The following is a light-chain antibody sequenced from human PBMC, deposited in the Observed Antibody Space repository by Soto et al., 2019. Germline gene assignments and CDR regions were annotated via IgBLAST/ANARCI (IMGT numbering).Light chain of an antibody. CDR3: HQRYNWPLT. CDR1: QSVSSY. Sequence: EIVLTQSPATLSLSPGERATLSCRASQSVSSYLAWYQQKFGQAPRLLIYDASNRATGIPARFSGSGSATDFTLTISGLEPEDFAIYYCHQRYNWPLTFGQGTKVEIK. CDR2: DAS. V-gene: IGKV3-11*01. J-gene: IGKJ1*01.